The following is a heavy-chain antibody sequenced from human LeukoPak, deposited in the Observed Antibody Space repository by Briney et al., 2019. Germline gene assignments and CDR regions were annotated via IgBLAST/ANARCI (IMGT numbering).Heavy chain of an antibody. CDR3: AKRGVVIRVILVGFHKEAYYFDS. J-gene: IGHJ4*02. V-gene: IGHV3-11*01. Sequence: GGSLRLSCAASGFTFSDYYMSWIRQAPGKGLEWASYISSSGSTLYYADSVKGRFTISRDNFKNTLYLQMNSLRAEDTAVYFCAKRGVVIRVILVGFHKEAYYFDSWGQGALVTVSS. CDR1: GFTFSDYY. D-gene: IGHD3-22*01. CDR2: ISSSGSTL.